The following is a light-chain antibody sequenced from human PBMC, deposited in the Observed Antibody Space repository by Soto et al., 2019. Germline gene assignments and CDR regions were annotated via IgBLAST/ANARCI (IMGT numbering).Light chain of an antibody. J-gene: IGKJ5*01. V-gene: IGKV3-20*01. Sequence: EIVLTQSPGTLSLSPGERATLFCRASQTVSSSYLAWYQQKPGQAPRLLIYGASSRATGIPGRFSASGSGTDFTLTISRLEPEDFAVYYCQQYGSSPPNTFGQGTRLEIK. CDR2: GAS. CDR1: QTVSSSY. CDR3: QQYGSSPPNT.